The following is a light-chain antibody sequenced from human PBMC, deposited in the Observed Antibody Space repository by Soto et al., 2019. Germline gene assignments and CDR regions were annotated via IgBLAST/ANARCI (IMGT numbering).Light chain of an antibody. J-gene: IGKJ1*01. CDR3: QHRGT. V-gene: IGKV3-15*01. CDR2: GAS. Sequence: EMVLTQSPATLSVSPGERATLSCRASQSLSNNLAWYQQKPGQAPRLLIYGASTRATGIPDRFSGSESGTDFTLTISSLQSEDFAVYHCQHRGTFRQGTKVEIK. CDR1: QSLSNN.